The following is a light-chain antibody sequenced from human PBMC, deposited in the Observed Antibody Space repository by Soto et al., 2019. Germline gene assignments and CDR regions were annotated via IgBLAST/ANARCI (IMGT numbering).Light chain of an antibody. J-gene: IGKJ2*01. Sequence: EIVLTQSPDTLSLSPGERVTLSCRASQSVSYDYLAWYQQKPGQAPRLLIYGASSRPGGIPDKFTGSGSGRDFTLTINRLEPEDSAVYYCQQYDTSPYTFAQGTKVEI. CDR2: GAS. CDR1: QSVSYDY. CDR3: QQYDTSPYT. V-gene: IGKV3-20*01.